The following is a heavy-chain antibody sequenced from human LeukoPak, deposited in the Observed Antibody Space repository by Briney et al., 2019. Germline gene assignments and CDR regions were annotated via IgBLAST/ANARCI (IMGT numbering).Heavy chain of an antibody. D-gene: IGHD3-10*01. CDR2: IKQDGSEK. CDR3: ARDYPMVRGAYHYYYMDV. J-gene: IGHJ6*03. Sequence: GGSLRLSCAASGFTFSSYWMSWVRQAPGKVLEWVANIKQDGSEKYYVDSVKGRFTISRDNAKNSLYLQMNSLRGEDTAVYYCARDYPMVRGAYHYYYMDVWGKGTTVTISS. V-gene: IGHV3-7*01. CDR1: GFTFSSYW.